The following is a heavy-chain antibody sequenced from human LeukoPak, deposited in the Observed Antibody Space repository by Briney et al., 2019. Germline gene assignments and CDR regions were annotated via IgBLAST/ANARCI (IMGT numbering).Heavy chain of an antibody. D-gene: IGHD6-13*01. CDR2: ISSSSSYT. Sequence: GGSLRVSCAASGFTFSDYYMSWIRQAPGKGLEWVSYISSSSSYTNHADSVKGRFTISRDNAKNSLYLQMNSLRAEDTAVYYCARVGVGSWYYFDYWGQGTLVTVSS. J-gene: IGHJ4*02. V-gene: IGHV3-11*05. CDR1: GFTFSDYY. CDR3: ARVGVGSWYYFDY.